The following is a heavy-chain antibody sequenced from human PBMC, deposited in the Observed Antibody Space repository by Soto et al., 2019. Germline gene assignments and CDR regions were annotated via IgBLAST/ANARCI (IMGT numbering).Heavy chain of an antibody. CDR1: GGSISSTNW. Sequence: QVQLQQSGPRLVKPSGTLSLTCYVPGGSISSTNWWTWDRQPPGKGLEWIGENYHTGNTNYNPSVRSRVTISVDKSNNEFSLNLRAVTAADTAVYYCATLPPRIEVRLLPIPPWGQGILVTVSS. CDR2: NYHTGNT. V-gene: IGHV4-4*02. D-gene: IGHD2-2*02. J-gene: IGHJ4*02. CDR3: ATLPPRIEVRLLPIPP.